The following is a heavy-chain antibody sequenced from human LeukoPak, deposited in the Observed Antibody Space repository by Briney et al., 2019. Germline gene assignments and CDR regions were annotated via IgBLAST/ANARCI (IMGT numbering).Heavy chain of an antibody. CDR1: GFTFSSYA. V-gene: IGHV3-30-3*01. Sequence: PGRSLRLSCAASGFTFSSYAMHWVRQAPGKGLGWVAVISYDGSNKYYADSVKGRFTISRDNSKNTLYLQMNSLRAEDTAVYYCARDGIVVVPAAILRYYYYGMDVWGQGTTVTVSS. CDR3: ARDGIVVVPAAILRYYYYGMDV. D-gene: IGHD2-2*02. CDR2: ISYDGSNK. J-gene: IGHJ6*02.